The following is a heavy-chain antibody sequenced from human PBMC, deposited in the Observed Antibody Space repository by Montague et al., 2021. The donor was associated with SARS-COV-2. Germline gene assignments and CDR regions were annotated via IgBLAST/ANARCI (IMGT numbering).Heavy chain of an antibody. CDR1: GGSFGDDH. CDR3: ARGHLSVSMIVVVFTSASYYFDY. V-gene: IGHV4-34*01. CDR2: IKQSGNT. J-gene: IGHJ4*02. D-gene: IGHD3-22*01. Sequence: SETLSLTCGVYGGSFGDDHWSWIRQPPGKGLEWIGDIKQSGNTNYNPSLKSRVTISVDTSKNQFSLKLTSVTAADTAVYFCARGHLSVSMIVVVFTSASYYFDYWGQGAQVTVSS.